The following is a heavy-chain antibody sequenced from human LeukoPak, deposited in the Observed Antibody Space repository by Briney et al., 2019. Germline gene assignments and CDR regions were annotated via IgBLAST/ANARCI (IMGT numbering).Heavy chain of an antibody. V-gene: IGHV3-66*01. J-gene: IGHJ6*02. Sequence: PGGSLRLSCAASGFTVSTNYMSWVRQAPGRGLEWVSVIYSGGRTYYADSVKGRFTISRDNSKNIVYLQMNSLRADDTAMYYCARIGYSYGSYYYYGMDVWGQGTTVTVSS. CDR2: IYSGGRT. D-gene: IGHD5-18*01. CDR1: GFTVSTNY. CDR3: ARIGYSYGSYYYYGMDV.